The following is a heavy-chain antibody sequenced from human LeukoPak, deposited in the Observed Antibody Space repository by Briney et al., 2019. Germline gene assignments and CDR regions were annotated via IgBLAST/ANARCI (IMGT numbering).Heavy chain of an antibody. J-gene: IGHJ4*02. CDR2: IRYDGTYK. V-gene: IGHV3-30*02. Sequence: GGSLRLSCAASGFTFSDYGLHWVRQAPGKGLEWVAFIRYDGTYKYYADSVKGRFTISRDNANNSLHLQMNSLRVEDTGIYFCARGSTFGGVISDFWGQGTLVTVSS. D-gene: IGHD3-16*02. CDR3: ARGSTFGGVISDF. CDR1: GFTFSDYG.